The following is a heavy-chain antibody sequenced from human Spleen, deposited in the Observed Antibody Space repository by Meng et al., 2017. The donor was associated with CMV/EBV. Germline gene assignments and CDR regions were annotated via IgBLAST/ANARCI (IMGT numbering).Heavy chain of an antibody. V-gene: IGHV1-2*02. CDR3: ARDRIPDV. D-gene: IGHD5-18*01. CDR2: INPNTGGT. Sequence: ASVKVSCKASGYTFSDYYNHWVRQAPGQGLEWMGWINPNTGGTNYAQKFQGRVTMTRDTSISTAYMELSTLRSDDAAVYYCARDRIPDVWGQGTTVTVSS. CDR1: GYTFSDYY. J-gene: IGHJ6*02.